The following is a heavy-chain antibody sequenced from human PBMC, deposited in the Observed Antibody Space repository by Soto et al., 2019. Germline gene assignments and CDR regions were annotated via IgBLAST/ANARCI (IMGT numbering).Heavy chain of an antibody. D-gene: IGHD2-15*01. J-gene: IGHJ4*02. CDR1: GGSIINGDTH. V-gene: IGHV4-31*03. CDR3: ARDAPGVAPY. Sequence: QVQLQESGPGLVKPSQTLSLTCTVSGGSIINGDTHLNWIRQHPEKGLEWMGYINYRGTTNYNPALKSRILISIDTSKNQFSLRLTSVTAADTAVYYCARDAPGVAPYWGQGTLVTVSS. CDR2: INYRGTT.